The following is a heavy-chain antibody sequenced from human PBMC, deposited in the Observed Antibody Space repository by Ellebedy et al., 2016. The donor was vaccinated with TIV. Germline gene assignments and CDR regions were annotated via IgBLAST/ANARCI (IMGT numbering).Heavy chain of an antibody. D-gene: IGHD1-26*01. CDR1: GFTFSIYS. Sequence: GESLKISXAASGFTFSIYSMNWVRQAPGKGLEWVSAISRSSDYIYYADSVKGRFTISRDNAKNSLYLQMNSLRAEDTAVYYCARGALVGATMPFDFWGQGTLVTASS. V-gene: IGHV3-21*01. J-gene: IGHJ4*02. CDR2: ISRSSDYI. CDR3: ARGALVGATMPFDF.